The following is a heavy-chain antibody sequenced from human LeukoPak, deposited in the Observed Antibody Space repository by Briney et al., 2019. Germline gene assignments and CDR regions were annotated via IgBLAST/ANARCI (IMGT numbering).Heavy chain of an antibody. J-gene: IGHJ5*02. V-gene: IGHV4-31*03. D-gene: IGHD4-17*01. CDR2: IYYSGST. CDR3: ARSRGDYENWFDP. CDR1: GGSISSGGYY. Sequence: SETLSLTCTVSGGSISSGGYYWSWIRQHPGKGLEWIGYIYYSGSTYYNPSLKSRVTISVDTSENQFSLKLSSVTAADTAVYYCARSRGDYENWFDPWGQGTLVTVSS.